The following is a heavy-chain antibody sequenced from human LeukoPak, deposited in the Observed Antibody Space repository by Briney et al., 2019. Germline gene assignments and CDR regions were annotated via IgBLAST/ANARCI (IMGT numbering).Heavy chain of an antibody. CDR1: GGSISSYY. D-gene: IGHD5-12*01. Sequence: PSETLSLTCTVSGGSISSYYWSWIRQPPGKGLEWIGYIYYSGSTNYNPSLKSRVTISVDTSRNQFSLKLSSVTAADTAVYYCAREGGYSGYFDYWGQGTLVTVSS. CDR3: AREGGYSGYFDY. V-gene: IGHV4-59*01. J-gene: IGHJ4*02. CDR2: IYYSGST.